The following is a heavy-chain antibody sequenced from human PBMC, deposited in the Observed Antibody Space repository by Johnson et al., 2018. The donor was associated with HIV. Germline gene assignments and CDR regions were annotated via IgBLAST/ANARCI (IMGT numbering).Heavy chain of an antibody. CDR2: ISFDGNLK. CDR1: GLSFSNFG. V-gene: IGHV3-33*08. CDR3: ARDLSGSYRSDAFDI. D-gene: IGHD1-26*01. J-gene: IGHJ3*02. Sequence: QVQLVESGGGVVQPGKSLTLSCVGSGLSFSNFGIHWVRQAPGKGPEWVAVISFDGNLKKYADSVKGRFTISRDNAKNSLYLQMNSLRAEDTAVYYCARDLSGSYRSDAFDIWGQGTMVTVSS.